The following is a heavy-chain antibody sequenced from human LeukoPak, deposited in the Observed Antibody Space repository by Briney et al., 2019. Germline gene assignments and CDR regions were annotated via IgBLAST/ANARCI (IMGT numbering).Heavy chain of an antibody. CDR2: IYTSGST. V-gene: IGHV4-4*07. D-gene: IGHD3-10*01. CDR1: GGSISSYY. J-gene: IGHJ6*03. Sequence: SETLSLTCTVSGGSISSYYWSWIRQPAGKGLEWIGRIYTSGSTSYNPSLKSRVTMSVDTSKNQFSLKLSSVTAADTAVYYCARGAYGSGSYYEAYYYYMDVWGKGTTVTVSS. CDR3: ARGAYGSGSYYEAYYYYMDV.